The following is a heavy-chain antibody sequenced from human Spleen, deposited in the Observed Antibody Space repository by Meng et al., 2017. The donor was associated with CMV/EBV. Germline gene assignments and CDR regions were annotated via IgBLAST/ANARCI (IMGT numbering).Heavy chain of an antibody. CDR1: GFTFTDYY. CDR2: INHSGST. Sequence: GSLRLSCAASGFTFTDYYMSWLRQAPGKGLEWIGEINHSGSTNYNPSLKSRVTISVDTSKNQFSLKLSSVTAADTAVYYCARGPLHYDFWSGYYKPYYYGMDVWGQGTTVTVSS. D-gene: IGHD3-3*01. J-gene: IGHJ6*02. V-gene: IGHV4-34*01. CDR3: ARGPLHYDFWSGYYKPYYYGMDV.